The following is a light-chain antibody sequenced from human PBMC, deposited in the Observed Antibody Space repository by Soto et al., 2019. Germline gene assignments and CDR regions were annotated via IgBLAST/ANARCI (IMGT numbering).Light chain of an antibody. Sequence: EIVLTQSPGTMSLSPGERATLSCRASQRIASSYLGWYQQKPGQAPRLLIYGASTRATGIPDRFSGSGSGTDFTLTISRLEPEDFAVYYCQQYGSSPPWTFGQGTKVEIK. CDR2: GAS. J-gene: IGKJ1*01. V-gene: IGKV3-20*01. CDR3: QQYGSSPPWT. CDR1: QRIASSY.